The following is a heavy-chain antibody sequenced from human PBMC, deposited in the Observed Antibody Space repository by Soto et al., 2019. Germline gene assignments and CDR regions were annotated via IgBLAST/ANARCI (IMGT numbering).Heavy chain of an antibody. J-gene: IGHJ3*02. CDR3: ARESTVTTPGDAFDI. Sequence: QVQLQESGPGLVKPSQTLSLTCTVSGGCISSGGYYWSWIRQHPGKGLEWIGYIYYSGSTYYNPSLKSRVTLSVDTSKNQFSLKLSSVTAADTAVYYCARESTVTTPGDAFDIWGQGTMVTVSS. CDR1: GGCISSGGYY. CDR2: IYYSGST. D-gene: IGHD4-17*01. V-gene: IGHV4-31*03.